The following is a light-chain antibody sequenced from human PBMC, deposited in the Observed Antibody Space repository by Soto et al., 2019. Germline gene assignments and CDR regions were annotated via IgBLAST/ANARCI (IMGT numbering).Light chain of an antibody. Sequence: EIVLTHSPDTLSLSPWERATLSFRASQSVDNYLAWYQQRPGQAPRLLIYDASNRASGIPARFSGSGSGTDFTLTISSLEPEDFAVYYCQQYRSWPRKFGQGTKVDIK. CDR2: DAS. J-gene: IGKJ1*01. CDR3: QQYRSWPRK. CDR1: QSVDNY. V-gene: IGKV3-11*01.